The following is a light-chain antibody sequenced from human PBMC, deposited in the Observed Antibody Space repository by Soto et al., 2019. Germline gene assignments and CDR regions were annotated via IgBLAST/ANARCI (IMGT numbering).Light chain of an antibody. CDR3: QQYKSFSLT. J-gene: IGKJ4*01. CDR2: KTS. Sequence: DIQMTQSPSTLSASVGDRVTITCRASQSIDSWLAWYQQKPGKAPKLLIYKTSNLESGVPSRFSGSGSGTEFSLTISSLQPDDFATYYCQQYKSFSLTFGGGTRLEVK. V-gene: IGKV1-5*03. CDR1: QSIDSW.